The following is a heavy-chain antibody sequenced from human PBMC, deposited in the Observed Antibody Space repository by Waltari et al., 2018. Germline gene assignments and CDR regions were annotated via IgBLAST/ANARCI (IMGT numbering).Heavy chain of an antibody. CDR3: ITILRANWFDP. V-gene: IGHV3-15*04. J-gene: IGHJ5*02. CDR1: GFPFSDAS. D-gene: IGHD3-16*01. CDR2: IETKADGGTA. Sequence: EVQLVESGGGLVKPGGSLRLSCTASGFPFSDASMNWFRQAPGKGREWIGRIETKADGGTAESAAPVKGRFTISRDDSKNTVYLQMNSLKSEDTAIYYCITILRANWFDPWGQGTLVTVSS.